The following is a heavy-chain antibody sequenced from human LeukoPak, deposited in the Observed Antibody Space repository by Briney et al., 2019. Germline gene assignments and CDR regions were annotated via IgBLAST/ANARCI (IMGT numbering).Heavy chain of an antibody. CDR3: AGGLYYFDY. J-gene: IGHJ4*02. V-gene: IGHV4-34*01. Sequence: PSETLSLTCAVYGGSFSGYYWSWIRQPPGKGLEWIGEINHSGSTNYNPSLKSRVTISVDTSKNQFSLKLSSVTAADTAVYYCAGGLYYFDYWGQGTLVTVSS. CDR2: INHSGST. CDR1: GGSFSGYY.